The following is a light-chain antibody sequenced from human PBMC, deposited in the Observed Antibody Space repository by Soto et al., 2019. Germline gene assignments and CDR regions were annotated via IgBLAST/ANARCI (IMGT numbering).Light chain of an antibody. J-gene: IGKJ1*01. CDR3: LQDYDYPRT. CDR1: QDIRDD. Sequence: AVQMTQSPPSLSASVGDRVSITCRASQDIRDDLGWYQQKPGKAPELLIYGAFRLQTGVSSRFSGSGSGTAFTLTISSLQPEDFATYYCLQDYDYPRTFGQGTRVEF. CDR2: GAF. V-gene: IGKV1-6*01.